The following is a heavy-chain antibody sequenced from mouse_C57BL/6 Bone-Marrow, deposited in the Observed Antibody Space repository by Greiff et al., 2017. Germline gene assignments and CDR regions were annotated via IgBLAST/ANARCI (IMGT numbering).Heavy chain of an antibody. CDR2: IRSKSNNYAT. CDR3: VRHGDYYYEGAY. CDR1: GFSFNTYA. D-gene: IGHD1-1*01. J-gene: IGHJ3*01. Sequence: EVKLVESGGGLVQPKGSLKLSCAASGFSFNTYAMNWVRQAPGKGLEWVARIRSKSNNYATYYADSVKDRFTISRDDSESMLYLQMNNLKTEDTAMYYCVRHGDYYYEGAYWGQGTLVTVSA. V-gene: IGHV10-1*01.